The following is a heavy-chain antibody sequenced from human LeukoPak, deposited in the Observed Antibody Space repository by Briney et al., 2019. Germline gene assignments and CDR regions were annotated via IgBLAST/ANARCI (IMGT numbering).Heavy chain of an antibody. CDR2: TYYRSKWYN. CDR1: GDSVSSNSAA. V-gene: IGHV6-1*01. Sequence: SQTLSLTCAISGDSVSSNSAAWSWIRQSPSRGLEWLGRTYYRSKWYNDYAVSVTSRITINPDTSKNQLSLQLNSVTPEDTAVYYCARDGAATTDAFDIWGQGTMVTVSS. J-gene: IGHJ3*02. CDR3: ARDGAATTDAFDI. D-gene: IGHD1-1*01.